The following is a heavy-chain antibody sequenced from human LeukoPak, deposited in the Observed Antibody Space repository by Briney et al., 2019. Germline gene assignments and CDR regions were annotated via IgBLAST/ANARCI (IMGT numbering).Heavy chain of an antibody. J-gene: IGHJ5*02. CDR2: INHSGST. V-gene: IGHV4-34*01. CDR1: GESFSNYY. Sequence: SETLSLTCAVYGESFSNYYWNWIRQPPGKGLEWIGEINHSGSTNFNPSLKSRVTISVDTSKNQFSLKLTSVTAADTAVYYCARVIRYYYLDPWGQGTLVTVSS. D-gene: IGHD3-10*01. CDR3: ARVIRYYYLDP.